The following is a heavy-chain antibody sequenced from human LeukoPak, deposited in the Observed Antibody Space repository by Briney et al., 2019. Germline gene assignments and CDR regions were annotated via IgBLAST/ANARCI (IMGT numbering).Heavy chain of an antibody. D-gene: IGHD3-10*01. CDR1: GGSINNYY. V-gene: IGHV4-59*01. CDR2: IYYSGST. CDR3: ARSAYGPETVDY. Sequence: SETLSLTCTVSGGSINNYYWSWIRQSPGKGLEWIGYIYYSGSTNYNPSLKSRVTISVDASKNQFSLKLSSVTAADTAVYFCARSAYGPETVDYWGQGTLVTVSS. J-gene: IGHJ4*02.